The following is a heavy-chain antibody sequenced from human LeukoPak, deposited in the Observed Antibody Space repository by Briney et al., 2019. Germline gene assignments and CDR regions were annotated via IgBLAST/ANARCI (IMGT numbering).Heavy chain of an antibody. J-gene: IGHJ3*02. CDR2: IDDGGNT. V-gene: IGHV4-34*01. Sequence: SETLSLTCSVYSGSFSNYFWSWIRQPPGKGLEWIGEIDDGGNTNYNPSLMSRVIVSMEKSKKQFSLVMRSLTAAGTAVYYCAGFSRITPGDWGDAFDIWSQGTTVIVSS. CDR3: AGFSRITPGDWGDAFDI. D-gene: IGHD2-21*02. CDR1: SGSFSNYF.